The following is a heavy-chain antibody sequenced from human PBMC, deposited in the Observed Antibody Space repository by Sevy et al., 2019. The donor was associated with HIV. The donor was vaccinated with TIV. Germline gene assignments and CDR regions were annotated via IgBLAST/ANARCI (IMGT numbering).Heavy chain of an antibody. CDR1: GGSITSLY. CDR3: AGENAWGRGYS. J-gene: IGHJ4*02. V-gene: IGHV4-59*08. Sequence: SETLSLTCTVSGGSITSLYWNWIRQPPGKGLEWIVNIYYNGHINYNPSLKSRVTLSLDTSKNQFSLRLSSVTAADTAMYYCAGENAWGRGYSWGQGTLVIVSS. CDR2: IYYNGHI. D-gene: IGHD1-26*01.